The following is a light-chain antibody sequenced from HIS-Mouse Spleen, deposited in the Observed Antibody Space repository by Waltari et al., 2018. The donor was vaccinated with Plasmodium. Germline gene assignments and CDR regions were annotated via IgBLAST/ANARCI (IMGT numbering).Light chain of an antibody. Sequence: SYELTQPPSVSVSPGQTARITCSGDALPKKYAYWYQQKSGQAPVLVIYEDSKRPSGSTERVSGSSSGTMATWTISGAQVEDEADYYCYSTDSSGNHRVFGGGTKLTVL. CDR1: ALPKKY. CDR2: EDS. J-gene: IGLJ3*02. CDR3: YSTDSSGNHRV. V-gene: IGLV3-10*01.